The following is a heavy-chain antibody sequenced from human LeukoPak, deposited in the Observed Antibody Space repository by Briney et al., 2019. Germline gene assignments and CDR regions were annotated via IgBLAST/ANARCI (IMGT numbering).Heavy chain of an antibody. J-gene: IGHJ4*02. V-gene: IGHV3-15*01. D-gene: IGHD1-20*01. Sequence: GGSLRLSCAASGFTFSSYAMSWVRQAPGKGLEWVGRIKSKTDGGTTDYAAPVKGRFTISRDDSKNTVYLQMISLKTEDTALYYCTTDLADRYNLNDVPTYWGQGTLVTVSS. CDR1: GFTFSSYA. CDR2: IKSKTDGGTT. CDR3: TTDLADRYNLNDVPTY.